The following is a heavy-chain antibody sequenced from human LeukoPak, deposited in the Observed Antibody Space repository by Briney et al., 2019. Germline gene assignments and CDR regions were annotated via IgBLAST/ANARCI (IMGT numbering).Heavy chain of an antibody. Sequence: PGGSLRLSCAASGFTFSSYWMSWVRQAPGKGLEWVDNIKQDGSEKYYVDSVKGRFTISRDNAKNSLYLQMNSLRAEDTAVYYCARETGGGQYYYFDYWGQGTLVTVSS. J-gene: IGHJ4*02. D-gene: IGHD2/OR15-2a*01. CDR1: GFTFSSYW. V-gene: IGHV3-7*01. CDR2: IKQDGSEK. CDR3: ARETGGGQYYYFDY.